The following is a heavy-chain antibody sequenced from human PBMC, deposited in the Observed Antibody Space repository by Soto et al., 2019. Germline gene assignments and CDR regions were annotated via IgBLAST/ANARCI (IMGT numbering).Heavy chain of an antibody. V-gene: IGHV3-20*04. CDR3: ARGSFAHYFDH. Sequence: PGGSLRLSCVASGFTFRDHYMEWVRQAPGKGLEWVSAINWNGGNTDYADSVKGRFTISRDNVKRSLYLQMNSLRVDDTAFYYCARGSFAHYFDHWGQGALVTVSS. J-gene: IGHJ4*02. CDR1: GFTFRDHY. CDR2: INWNGGNT.